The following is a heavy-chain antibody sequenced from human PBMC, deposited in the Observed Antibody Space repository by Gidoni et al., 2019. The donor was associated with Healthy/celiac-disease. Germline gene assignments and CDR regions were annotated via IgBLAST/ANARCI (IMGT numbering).Heavy chain of an antibody. CDR3: TTAYSSGWFYEYFQH. J-gene: IGHJ1*01. V-gene: IGHV3-15*01. Sequence: EVQLVESGGGLVKPGGSLRLSCAASGFTLSNAWMSWVRQAPGKGLEWVGRIKSKTDGGTTDYAAPVKGRFTISRDDSKNTLYLQMNSLKTEDTAVYYCTTAYSSGWFYEYFQHWGQGTLVTVSS. D-gene: IGHD6-19*01. CDR1: GFTLSNAW. CDR2: IKSKTDGGTT.